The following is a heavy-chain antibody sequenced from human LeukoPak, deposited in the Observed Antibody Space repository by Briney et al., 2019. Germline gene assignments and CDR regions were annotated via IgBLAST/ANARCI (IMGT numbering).Heavy chain of an antibody. V-gene: IGHV3-23*01. CDR2: ISGSGGST. Sequence: LPGGSLRLSCAASGFTFSSYAMSWVRQAPGKGLQWVSTISGSGGSTFFADSVKGRFTISRDKSQSTLSLQMNSLRAEDTAVYYCVKGHTVTIYDVDAFDIWGQGTMVTVSS. D-gene: IGHD4-17*01. CDR1: GFTFSSYA. CDR3: VKGHTVTIYDVDAFDI. J-gene: IGHJ3*02.